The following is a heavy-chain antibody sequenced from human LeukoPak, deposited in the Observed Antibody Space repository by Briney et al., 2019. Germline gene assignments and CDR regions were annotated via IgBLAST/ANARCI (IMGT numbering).Heavy chain of an antibody. V-gene: IGHV3-23*01. D-gene: IGHD6-19*01. Sequence: GGSLRLSCAASGFTFSSYAMSWVRQAPGKGLEWVSAISGSGGSTYYADSVKGRFTISRDNSKNTLYLQMNSLRAEDTAVYYCAKDQTRPGIAVAGTLRYYWGQGTLVTVSS. CDR2: ISGSGGST. J-gene: IGHJ4*02. CDR1: GFTFSSYA. CDR3: AKDQTRPGIAVAGTLRYY.